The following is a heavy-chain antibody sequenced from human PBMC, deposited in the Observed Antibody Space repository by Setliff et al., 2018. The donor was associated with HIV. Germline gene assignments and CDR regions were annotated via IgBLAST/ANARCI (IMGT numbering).Heavy chain of an antibody. J-gene: IGHJ4*02. V-gene: IGHV3-7*01. D-gene: IGHD2-21*01. CDR2: IKQDGTEK. Sequence: PGGSLRLSCAASGFTFSSYWMSWVRQAPGKGLEWVANIKQDGTEKHYVDSVTGRFTISRDNSKKSLHLQVNNLRVEDTAVYYCVRDPTRASNLLTLWFFDHWGQGTLVTVSS. CDR3: VRDPTRASNLLTLWFFDH. CDR1: GFTFSSYW.